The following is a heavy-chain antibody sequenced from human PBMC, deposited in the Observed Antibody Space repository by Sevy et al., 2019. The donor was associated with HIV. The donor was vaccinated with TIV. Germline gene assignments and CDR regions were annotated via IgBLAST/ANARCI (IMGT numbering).Heavy chain of an antibody. D-gene: IGHD2-15*01. J-gene: IGHJ5*02. CDR2: INPNSGGT. V-gene: IGHV1-2*02. CDR3: ARERVYCSGGSCKPGGWFDP. Sequence: ASVKVSCKASGYTFTGYYMHWVRQAPGQGLEWMGWINPNSGGTNYAQKFQGRVTMTRDTCISTAYMELSRLRSDDTAVYYCARERVYCSGGSCKPGGWFDPWGQGTLVTVSS. CDR1: GYTFTGYY.